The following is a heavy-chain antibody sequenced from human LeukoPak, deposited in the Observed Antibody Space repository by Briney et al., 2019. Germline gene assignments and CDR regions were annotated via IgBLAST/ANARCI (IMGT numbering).Heavy chain of an antibody. D-gene: IGHD7-27*01. CDR2: ISSDGGAM. CDR3: ARAALLTGGGYHFDS. J-gene: IGHJ4*02. CDR1: GFTFSDYY. Sequence: GGSLRLSCAASGFTFSDYYMTWIRQAPGKGLEWVSSISSDGGAMYYADSVKGRFTASRDNARNSLYLQMNSLSAEDTAVYFCARAALLTGGGYHFDSWGQGTLVTVSS. V-gene: IGHV3-11*01.